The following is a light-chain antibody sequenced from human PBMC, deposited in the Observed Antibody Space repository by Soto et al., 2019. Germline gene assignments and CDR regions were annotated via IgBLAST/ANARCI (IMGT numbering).Light chain of an antibody. V-gene: IGKV1-5*03. CDR3: QQYNSYPYT. Sequence: DVQMTQSPSTLSPSVGERVTITCRASQSFNTWLAWYQQKPGKAPKLLIYKTSILASGVPSRFSGSGSGTEFTLTISSLQPEDSATYYCQQYNSYPYTFGQGTKLEIK. CDR1: QSFNTW. J-gene: IGKJ2*01. CDR2: KTS.